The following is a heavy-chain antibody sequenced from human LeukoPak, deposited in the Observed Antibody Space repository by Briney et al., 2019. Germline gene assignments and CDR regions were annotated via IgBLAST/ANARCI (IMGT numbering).Heavy chain of an antibody. V-gene: IGHV3-33*01. J-gene: IGHJ6*02. D-gene: IGHD3-9*01. CDR1: GFTFSSYG. CDR2: IWYDGSNK. CDR3: ARDPIRYFDWFYYYYGMDV. Sequence: PGGSLRLSCAASGFTFSSYGMHWVRQGPGKGLEWVAVIWYDGSNKYYADSVKGRFTISRDNSKNTLYLQMNSLRAEDTAVYYCARDPIRYFDWFYYYYGMDVWGQGTTVTVSS.